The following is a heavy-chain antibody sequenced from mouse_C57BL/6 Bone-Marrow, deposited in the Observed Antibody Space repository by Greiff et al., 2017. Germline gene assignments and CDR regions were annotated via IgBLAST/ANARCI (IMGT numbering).Heavy chain of an antibody. Sequence: QVQLQQSGAELMTPFASVQLSFTSTFYPFPGSWIACLQQSPGHCLAWIGEILPGSGSTNYNEKFKGKATFTADTSSNTAYMQLSSLTTEDSAIYYCARGCLGYSNYPFDYWGQGTTLTVSS. V-gene: IGHV1-9*01. CDR2: ILPGSGST. D-gene: IGHD2-5*01. CDR3: ARGCLGYSNYPFDY. CDR1: FYPFPGSW. J-gene: IGHJ2*01.